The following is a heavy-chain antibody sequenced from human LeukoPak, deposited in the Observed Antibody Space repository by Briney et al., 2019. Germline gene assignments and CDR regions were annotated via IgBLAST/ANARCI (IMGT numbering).Heavy chain of an antibody. Sequence: PGGSLRLSCTASGLIFSNFGINWVRRAPGKGLEWVSCMDRHTDIYYADSVKGRFTISRDNAKNSVFLQMNSLTVEDTAVYYCVGDPTTNRFQFFHYWGQGALVTVSS. CDR1: GLIFSNFG. J-gene: IGHJ4*02. D-gene: IGHD1-14*01. CDR2: MDRHTDI. CDR3: VGDPTTNRFQFFHY. V-gene: IGHV3-21*01.